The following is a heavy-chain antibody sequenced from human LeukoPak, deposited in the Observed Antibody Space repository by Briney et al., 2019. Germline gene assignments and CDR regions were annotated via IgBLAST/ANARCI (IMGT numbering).Heavy chain of an antibody. D-gene: IGHD3-10*01. V-gene: IGHV1-2*06. Sequence: ASVKVSCKASGYTFTGYHMHWVRQAPGQGLEWMGRINPNTGGTEYAQKFQGRVTMTRDTSISTAYMDLSRLRSDDTAVYYCARHYYGSGTYYHFDFWGQGTLVTVSS. J-gene: IGHJ4*02. CDR1: GYTFTGYH. CDR2: INPNTGGT. CDR3: ARHYYGSGTYYHFDF.